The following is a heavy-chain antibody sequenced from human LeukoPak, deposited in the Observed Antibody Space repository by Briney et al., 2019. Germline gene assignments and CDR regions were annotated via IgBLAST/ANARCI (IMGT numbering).Heavy chain of an antibody. J-gene: IGHJ4*02. V-gene: IGHV1-8*02. CDR3: ARARRYCSGGSCSEYYFDY. Sequence: ASVKVSCKASGGTFSSYAINWVRQATGQGLEWMGWMNPNSGNTGYAQKFQGRVTMTRNTSISTAYMELSSLRSEDTAVYYCARARRYCSGGSCSEYYFDYWGQGTLVTVSS. CDR2: MNPNSGNT. D-gene: IGHD2-15*01. CDR1: GGTFSSYA.